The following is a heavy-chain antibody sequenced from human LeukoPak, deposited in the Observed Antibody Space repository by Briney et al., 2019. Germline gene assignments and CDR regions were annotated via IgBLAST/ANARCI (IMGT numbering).Heavy chain of an antibody. CDR3: ARKSGSSTGRGVDS. Sequence: PSQRLSLACTVSGWSISTGYYWGWIRQPPGKGLEWIGSIYRSGSTSYNPSLKSRLTISVDTSKNQFSLNLNSVTAADTAVYYCARKSGSSTGRGVDSWGQGTLVTVSS. J-gene: IGHJ4*02. V-gene: IGHV4-38-2*02. D-gene: IGHD1-26*01. CDR1: GWSISTGYY. CDR2: IYRSGST.